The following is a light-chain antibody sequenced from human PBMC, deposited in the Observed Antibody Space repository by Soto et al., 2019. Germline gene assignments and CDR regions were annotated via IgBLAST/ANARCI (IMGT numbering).Light chain of an antibody. V-gene: IGKV1-9*01. CDR1: QGIGTD. CDR2: GAS. J-gene: IGKJ2*01. Sequence: IQLTQSPSSLSASVGDRVTFTCRASQGIGTDLAWYQQKPGIAPKLLIYGASTLQSGVPSRFSGSGSGAYFTLTIXXXXPEDLATYYCQQGYXXPYTFGPGTKXQIK. CDR3: QQGYXXPYT.